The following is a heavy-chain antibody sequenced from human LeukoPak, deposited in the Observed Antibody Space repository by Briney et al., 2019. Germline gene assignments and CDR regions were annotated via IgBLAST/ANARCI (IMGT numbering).Heavy chain of an antibody. D-gene: IGHD3-22*01. Sequence: GGSLRLSCAASGFTFSSYSMSWVRQAPGKGLEWVSAISGSGGSTYYADSVKGRFTISRDNSKNTLYLQMNSLRAEDTAVYYCANWPRPPKAFTMIVVANGGDYGMDVWGQGTTVTVSS. CDR3: ANWPRPPKAFTMIVVANGGDYGMDV. CDR1: GFTFSSYS. V-gene: IGHV3-23*01. J-gene: IGHJ6*02. CDR2: ISGSGGST.